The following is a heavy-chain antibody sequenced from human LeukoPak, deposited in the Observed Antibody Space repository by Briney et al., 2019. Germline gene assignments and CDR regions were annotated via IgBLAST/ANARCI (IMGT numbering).Heavy chain of an antibody. J-gene: IGHJ4*02. Sequence: GGSLRLSCAASGFTFSSYAMSWVRQAPGKGLEWASAISGSGGSTYYADSAKGRFTISRDNSKNTLYLQMNSLRAEDTAVYYCAKGDSGSSWLTFDYWGQGTLVTVSS. CDR2: ISGSGGST. CDR1: GFTFSSYA. D-gene: IGHD6-13*01. CDR3: AKGDSGSSWLTFDY. V-gene: IGHV3-23*01.